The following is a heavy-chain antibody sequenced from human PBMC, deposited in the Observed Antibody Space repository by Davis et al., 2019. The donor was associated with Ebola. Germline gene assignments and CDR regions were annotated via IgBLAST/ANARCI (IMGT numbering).Heavy chain of an antibody. J-gene: IGHJ6*04. CDR1: GYTFTSYD. D-gene: IGHD7-27*01. CDR3: ARETGDGGGMDV. Sequence: ASVKVSCKASGYTFTSYDINWVRQATGQGLEWMGWMNPNSGNTGYAQKVQGRVTMTRDPSTSTVYMELSSLRSEDTAVYYCARETGDGGGMDVWGKGTTVTVSS. CDR2: MNPNSGNT. V-gene: IGHV1-8*01.